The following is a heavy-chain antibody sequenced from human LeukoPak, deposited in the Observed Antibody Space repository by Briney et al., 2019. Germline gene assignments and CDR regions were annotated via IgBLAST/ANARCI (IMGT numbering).Heavy chain of an antibody. J-gene: IGHJ3*02. CDR2: IYYSGST. CDR3: ARCLSRCNNGFDI. Sequence: PSETLSLTCSVSGASISGYYWSWIRQPPGKGLEWFGHIYYSGSTTYNPSLKSRVTISVDTSKNQFSLTLSSVTAADTAVYYCARCLSRCNNGFDIWGQGTMVTVSS. CDR1: GASISGYY. V-gene: IGHV4-59*01. D-gene: IGHD2/OR15-2a*01.